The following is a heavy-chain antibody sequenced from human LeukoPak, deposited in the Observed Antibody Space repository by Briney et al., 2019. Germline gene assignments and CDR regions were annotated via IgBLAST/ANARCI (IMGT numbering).Heavy chain of an antibody. CDR1: GFTFSSYG. D-gene: IGHD3-3*01. V-gene: IGHV3-33*01. Sequence: GGSLRLSCAASGFTFSSYGMHWVRQAPGKGLEWVAVIWYDGSNKYYADSVKGRFTISRDNSKNTLYLQMNSLRAEDTAVYYCARDKDFGVPFDYWGQGTLVTVSS. CDR2: IWYDGSNK. CDR3: ARDKDFGVPFDY. J-gene: IGHJ4*02.